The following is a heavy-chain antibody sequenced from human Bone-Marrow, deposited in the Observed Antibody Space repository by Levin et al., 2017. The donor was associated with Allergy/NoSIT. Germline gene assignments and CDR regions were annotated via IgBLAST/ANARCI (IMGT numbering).Heavy chain of an antibody. J-gene: IGHJ6*03. V-gene: IGHV1-69*13. D-gene: IGHD2-15*01. CDR1: GGSFSSDA. Sequence: PWASVKVSCKSSGGSFSSDAISWVRQAPGQGLEWMGGIIPLFGTANYAQQFQGRVTITADESTSTAYMELTSLRSDDTAVYFCARSPRGSRDRQYYYFYYMDVWGKGTTVTVSS. CDR2: IIPLFGTA. CDR3: ARSPRGSRDRQYYYFYYMDV.